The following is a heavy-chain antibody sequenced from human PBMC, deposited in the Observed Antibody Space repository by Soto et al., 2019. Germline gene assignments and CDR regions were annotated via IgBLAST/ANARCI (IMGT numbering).Heavy chain of an antibody. CDR3: GKDPNGDYFGAFDF. CDR2: ITGSGDYT. Sequence: EVQMLESGGGLVQPGGSLRLSCAASGFTFSSYALTWVRQAPGKGLEWVSSITGSGDYTRYTDSVKGRFTITRDNAKNTLFLQMKRLRADETAIYYWGKDPNGDYFGAFDFWGQGTMVTVSS. D-gene: IGHD4-17*01. V-gene: IGHV3-23*01. J-gene: IGHJ3*01. CDR1: GFTFSSYA.